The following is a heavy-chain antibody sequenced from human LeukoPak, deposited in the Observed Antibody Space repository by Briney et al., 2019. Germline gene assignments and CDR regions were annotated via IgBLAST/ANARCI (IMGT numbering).Heavy chain of an antibody. CDR1: GGSISSYY. CDR3: ARALSTRPGGFDY. Sequence: TSETLSLTCTVSGGSISSYYWSWIRQPPGKGLEWIGYIYYSGSTNYNPSLKSRVTISVDTSKNQFSLKLSSVTAADTAVYYCARALSTRPGGFDYWGQGTLVTVSS. D-gene: IGHD6-6*01. J-gene: IGHJ4*02. V-gene: IGHV4-59*01. CDR2: IYYSGST.